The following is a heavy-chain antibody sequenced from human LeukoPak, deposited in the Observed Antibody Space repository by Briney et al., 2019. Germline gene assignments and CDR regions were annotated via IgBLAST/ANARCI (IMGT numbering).Heavy chain of an antibody. V-gene: IGHV4-59*08. CDR3: ARKTTVVASHYDY. CDR1: GGSISSYY. CDR2: IYYSGST. D-gene: IGHD4-23*01. Sequence: SETLSLACTVSGGSISSYYWSWIRQPPGKGLEWIGYIYYSGSTYYNPSLKSRVTISVDTSKNQFSLKLSSVTAADTAVYYCARKTTVVASHYDYWGQGTLVTVSP. J-gene: IGHJ4*02.